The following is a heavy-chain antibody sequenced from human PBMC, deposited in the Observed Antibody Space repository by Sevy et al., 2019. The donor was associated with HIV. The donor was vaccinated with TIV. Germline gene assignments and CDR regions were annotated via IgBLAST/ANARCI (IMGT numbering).Heavy chain of an antibody. D-gene: IGHD3-10*01. CDR1: GFSFSSYM. CDR3: ARPYGSGSWEAFDV. Sequence: GGSLRLSCAASGFSFSSYMMNWVRQAPGKGLEWVASISYSRNYIYYEDSLKGRFTISRDNAKNSLFLQMNSLRAEDTAVYYCARPYGSGSWEAFDVWGQGTMVTVSS. CDR2: ISYSRNYI. J-gene: IGHJ3*01. V-gene: IGHV3-21*01.